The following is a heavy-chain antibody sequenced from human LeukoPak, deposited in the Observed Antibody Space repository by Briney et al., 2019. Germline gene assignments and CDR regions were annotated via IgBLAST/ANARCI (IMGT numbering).Heavy chain of an antibody. V-gene: IGHV3-21*01. CDR2: ISSSSSYI. J-gene: IGHJ4*02. CDR1: GFTFSSYS. CDR3: ARDSSGWYQSVA. D-gene: IGHD6-19*01. Sequence: KPGGSLRLSCAASGFTFSSYSMNWVRQAPGKGLEWVSSISSSSSYIYYADSVKGRFTISRDNAKNSLYLQMNSLRAEDTAVYYCARDSSGWYQSVAWGQGTLVTVSS.